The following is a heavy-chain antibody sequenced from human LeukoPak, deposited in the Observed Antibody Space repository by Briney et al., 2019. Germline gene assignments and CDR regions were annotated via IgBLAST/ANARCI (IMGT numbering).Heavy chain of an antibody. J-gene: IGHJ5*02. CDR2: MNPNSGNT. CDR1: GYTFTSYD. V-gene: IGHV1-8*01. CDR3: ARGPERSRYGSGSSWSDP. Sequence: GASVKVSCKASGYTFTSYDINWVRQATGQGLEWMGWMNPNSGNTGYAQKFQGRVTMTRNTSITTAYMELSSLRSEDTAVYYCARGPERSRYGSGSSWSDPWGQGTLVTVSS. D-gene: IGHD3-10*01.